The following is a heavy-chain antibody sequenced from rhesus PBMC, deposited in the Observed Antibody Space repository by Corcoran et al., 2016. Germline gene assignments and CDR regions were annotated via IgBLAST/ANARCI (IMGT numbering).Heavy chain of an antibody. CDR3: ALEQRDVYNSVDV. CDR1: GSSISSNY. CDR2: IYGSGGST. V-gene: IGHV4S6*01. J-gene: IGHJ5-2*02. Sequence: QVPLQESGPGLVKPSETLPLTCAVSGSSISSNYWSWIRQHPETGLEWIGRIYGSGGSTDYNPSLKSRVTISIDTAKNQFSLKLSSVTAADTTVYYCALEQRDVYNSVDVWGRGVLVTVSS. D-gene: IGHD1-20*01.